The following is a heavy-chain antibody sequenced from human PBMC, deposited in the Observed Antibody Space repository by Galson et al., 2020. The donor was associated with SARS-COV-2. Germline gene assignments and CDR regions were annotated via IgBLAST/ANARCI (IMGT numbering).Heavy chain of an antibody. V-gene: IGHV3-30*04. Sequence: GESLKISCAASGFTFKNYAMHWVRQAPGKGLEWLTVISHDGKIQVYADSVKGRFTISRDNAGNMVFLQIVSLRPEDTALYYCTRDVSGGASDIWGQGTMVTVAS. J-gene: IGHJ3*02. D-gene: IGHD1-26*01. CDR3: TRDVSGGASDI. CDR1: GFTFKNYA. CDR2: ISHDGKIQ.